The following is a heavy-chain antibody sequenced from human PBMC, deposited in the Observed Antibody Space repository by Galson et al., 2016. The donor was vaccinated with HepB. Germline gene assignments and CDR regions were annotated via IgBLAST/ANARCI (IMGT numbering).Heavy chain of an antibody. J-gene: IGHJ4*02. CDR3: ATGSLRTYDFWRGYFHFDS. CDR1: GFTFSNAW. V-gene: IGHV3-15*01. Sequence: SLRLSCAVSGFTFSNAWMIWVRLAPGKGLEWVGRINSEADGGTTDYAAPVKDRFTISRDDSKNTLYLQMNSLKTEDTAVFYCATGSLRTYDFWRGYFHFDSWGQGTLVTVSS. D-gene: IGHD3-3*01. CDR2: INSEADGGTT.